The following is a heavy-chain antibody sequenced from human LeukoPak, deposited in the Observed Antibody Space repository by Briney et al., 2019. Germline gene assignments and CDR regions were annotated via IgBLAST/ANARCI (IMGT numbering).Heavy chain of an antibody. D-gene: IGHD3-3*01. V-gene: IGHV4-59*01. CDR1: SGSISTFY. CDR2: IYYSGST. CDR3: ARNDYDFWSGPTGY. Sequence: SETLSLTCTVSSGSISTFYWNWIRQPPGKGLEWIGYIYYSGSTNYNPSLKSRVTISVDTSKNQFSLKLSSVTAADTAVYYCARNDYDFWSGPTGYWGQGTLVTVSS. J-gene: IGHJ4*02.